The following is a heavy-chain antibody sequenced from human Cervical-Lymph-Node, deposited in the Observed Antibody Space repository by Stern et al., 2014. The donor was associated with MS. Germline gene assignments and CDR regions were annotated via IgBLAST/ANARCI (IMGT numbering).Heavy chain of an antibody. D-gene: IGHD1-26*01. V-gene: IGHV3-33*01. Sequence: VQLVQSGGGVVQPGRALRLSRAASGFTFSSHVMYWVRQAPGKGLEWVAGIWHDASNKYYADSVKGRFTISRDNSKNTLYLQMNSLRAEDTALYYCARVKSGNYFDYWGQGTLVTVSS. CDR3: ARVKSGNYFDY. J-gene: IGHJ4*02. CDR1: GFTFSSHV. CDR2: IWHDASNK.